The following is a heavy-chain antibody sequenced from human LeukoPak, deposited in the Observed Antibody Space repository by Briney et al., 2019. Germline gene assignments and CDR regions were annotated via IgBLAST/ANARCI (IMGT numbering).Heavy chain of an antibody. V-gene: IGHV3-7*01. CDR2: IKQDGSEK. Sequence: GGSLRFSCAASGFTFSSYWMSWVRQAPGKGLEWVANIKQDGSEKYYVDSVKGRFTISRDNAKNSLYLQMNSLRAEDTAVYYCARDEATIFGVVITDYWGQGTLVTVSS. CDR1: GFTFSSYW. J-gene: IGHJ4*02. CDR3: ARDEATIFGVVITDY. D-gene: IGHD3-3*01.